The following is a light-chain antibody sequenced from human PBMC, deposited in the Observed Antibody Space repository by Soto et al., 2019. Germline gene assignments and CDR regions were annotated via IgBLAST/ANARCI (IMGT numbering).Light chain of an antibody. V-gene: IGKV1-5*01. J-gene: IGKJ1*01. CDR3: QQYNSYWR. Sequence: DIQMTQPPSTLSASVGDRATIPCRASQSISSWLARYQHKPGKAPKLLIYDPSSLESGVPSRFGVSGSGTEFTLTISSLQPDYFATNYCQQYNSYWRFGQGPK. CDR2: DPS. CDR1: QSISSW.